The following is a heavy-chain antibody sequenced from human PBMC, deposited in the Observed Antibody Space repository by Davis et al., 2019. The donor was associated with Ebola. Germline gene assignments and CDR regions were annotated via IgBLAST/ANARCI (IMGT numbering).Heavy chain of an antibody. CDR1: GYIFTRYP. V-gene: IGHV1-3*01. D-gene: IGHD5-12*01. J-gene: IGHJ3*02. CDR2: ITAGNGNP. CDR3: TTPGGQDSGYDVFDI. Sequence: ASVTVSCMASGYIFTRYPMHSVRQAPAQSLEWPGWITAGNGNPKYSQKFHGRVTVTRDTSTTTVYMDLSSLRSEDTALYYCTTPGGQDSGYDVFDIWGQGTMVTVSS.